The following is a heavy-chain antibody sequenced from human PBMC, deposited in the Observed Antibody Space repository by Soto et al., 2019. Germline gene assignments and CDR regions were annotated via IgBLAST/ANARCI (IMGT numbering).Heavy chain of an antibody. D-gene: IGHD4-17*01. V-gene: IGHV3-23*01. J-gene: IGHJ4*02. CDR2: ITASGGST. Sequence: EMQLLESGGGFVQPGGSLRLSCAASGFTFAKYAMSWVRQAPGKGLEWVSAITASGGSTFYAGSVKGRFTISRHNSEDKLQLQMNNLRVEDTAMYFCAKGWMASVTYSDYWGQGTLVTVSS. CDR3: AKGWMASVTYSDY. CDR1: GFTFAKYA.